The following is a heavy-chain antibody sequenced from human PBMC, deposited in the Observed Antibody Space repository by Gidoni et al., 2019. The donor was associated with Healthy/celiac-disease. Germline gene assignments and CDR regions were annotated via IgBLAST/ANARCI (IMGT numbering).Heavy chain of an antibody. V-gene: IGHV3-21*01. D-gene: IGHD3-22*01. Sequence: EVQLVESGGGMVKPGGSLRLSCADSGFTFSSYSMNWVRQAPGKGLEWVSSISSSSSYIYYADSVKGRFTISRDNAKNSLYLQMNSLRAEDTAVYYCAGDSSGYWLLDYWGQGTLVTVSS. CDR3: AGDSSGYWLLDY. CDR2: ISSSSSYI. CDR1: GFTFSSYS. J-gene: IGHJ4*02.